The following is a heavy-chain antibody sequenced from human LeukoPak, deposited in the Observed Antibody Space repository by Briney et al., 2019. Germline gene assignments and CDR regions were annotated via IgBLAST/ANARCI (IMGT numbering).Heavy chain of an antibody. CDR3: SRGITIFGVVYDY. D-gene: IGHD3-3*01. CDR2: ISSSSSTI. Sequence: GGALRLSCAASGFTFSSYAMSWVRQAPGRGGEGVSYISSSSSTIYYADSVKGRFTISRDNAKNSLYLQMNSLRADDTAVYYCSRGITIFGVVYDYWGQGTLVTVSS. V-gene: IGHV3-48*01. J-gene: IGHJ4*02. CDR1: GFTFSSYA.